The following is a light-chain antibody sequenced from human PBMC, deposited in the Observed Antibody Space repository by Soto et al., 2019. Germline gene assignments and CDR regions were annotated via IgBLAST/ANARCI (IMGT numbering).Light chain of an antibody. V-gene: IGLV2-14*01. Sequence: QSVLTQPASVSGSPGQSIAISCTGTTSDVGGYNYVSWYQQHPGKVPKLLIHEVSNRPSGVSNRFSGSKSGNTASLTISGFQAEDEADYYCLSKTSTISYVFGTGTKVTVL. CDR3: LSKTSTISYV. CDR1: TSDVGGYNY. J-gene: IGLJ1*01. CDR2: EVS.